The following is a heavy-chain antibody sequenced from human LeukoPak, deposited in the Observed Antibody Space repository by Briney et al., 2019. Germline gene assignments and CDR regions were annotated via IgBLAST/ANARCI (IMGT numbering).Heavy chain of an antibody. CDR3: ARDSLDGSGSYYPDY. J-gene: IGHJ4*02. CDR2: IYYSGST. V-gene: IGHV4-31*03. D-gene: IGHD3-10*01. Sequence: SETLSLTCTVSGGSISSGDYYWSWIRQHPGKGLGWIGYIYYSGSTYYNPSLKSRVTISVDTSKNQFSLKLSSVTAADTAVYYCARDSLDGSGSYYPDYWGQGTLVTVSS. CDR1: GGSISSGDYY.